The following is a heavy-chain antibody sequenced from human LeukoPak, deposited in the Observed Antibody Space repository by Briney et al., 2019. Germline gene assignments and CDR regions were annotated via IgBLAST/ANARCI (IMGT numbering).Heavy chain of an antibody. CDR1: GYTFTSYY. V-gene: IGHV1-46*01. J-gene: IGHJ4*02. Sequence: ASVEVSCKASGYTFTSYYMHWVRQAPGQGLEWMGIINPSGGSTSYAQKFQGRVTMTRDMSTSTVYMELSSLRSEDTAVYYCARDGGSVLIDYWGQGTLVTVSS. D-gene: IGHD2-15*01. CDR3: ARDGGSVLIDY. CDR2: INPSGGST.